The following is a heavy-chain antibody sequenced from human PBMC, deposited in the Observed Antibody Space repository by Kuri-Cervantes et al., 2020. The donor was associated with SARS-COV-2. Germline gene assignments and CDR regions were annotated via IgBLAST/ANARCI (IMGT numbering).Heavy chain of an antibody. V-gene: IGHV3-30*04. D-gene: IGHD6-19*01. J-gene: IGHJ3*02. Sequence: GESLKISCTASGFTFGDYAMSWVRQAPGKGLEWVAVISHDGSYKYYADSVKGRFTISRDNSKNTLYLQMNSLRAEDTAVYYCARETIAVAADSDAFDIWGQGTMVTVSS. CDR1: GFTFGDYA. CDR3: ARETIAVAADSDAFDI. CDR2: ISHDGSYK.